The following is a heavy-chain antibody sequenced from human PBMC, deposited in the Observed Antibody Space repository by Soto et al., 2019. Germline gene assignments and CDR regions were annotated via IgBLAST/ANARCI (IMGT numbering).Heavy chain of an antibody. CDR2: IYYSGST. CDR3: AREVDYGETWFDP. Sequence: QVQLQESGPGLVKPSETLSLTCTVSGGSVSSGSYYWSWIRQPPGKGLEWIGYIYYSGSTKSNPSLQSRVTISVDTSKNQFPRKLSSVTAADTAVYYCAREVDYGETWFDPWGQGTLVTVSS. CDR1: GGSVSSGSYY. V-gene: IGHV4-61*01. D-gene: IGHD4-17*01. J-gene: IGHJ5*02.